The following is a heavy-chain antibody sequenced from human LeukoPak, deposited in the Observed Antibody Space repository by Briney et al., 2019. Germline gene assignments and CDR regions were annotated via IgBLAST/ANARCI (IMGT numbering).Heavy chain of an antibody. Sequence: PGGSLRLPCVASGFTLSPFPMHWVRQAPGKGLEWVAMISSDGSLIYYTDSVWGRFIISRDNSKNSVYLETNNLRPDDTAVYYCARDLGMAEAGTAHFDYWGQGTQVTVSS. CDR3: ARDLGMAEAGTAHFDY. V-gene: IGHV3-30*04. CDR1: GFTLSPFP. CDR2: ISSDGSLI. J-gene: IGHJ4*02. D-gene: IGHD6-13*01.